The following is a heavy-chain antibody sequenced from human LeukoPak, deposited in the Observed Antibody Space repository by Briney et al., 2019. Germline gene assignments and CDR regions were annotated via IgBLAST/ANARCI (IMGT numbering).Heavy chain of an antibody. D-gene: IGHD3-3*01. CDR3: AKDYDFWSGPEGGNWFDP. CDR2: ISGSGGST. CDR1: GFTFSSYA. V-gene: IGHV3-23*01. Sequence: GGSLRLSCAASGFTFSSYAMSWVRQAPGKGLEWVSAISGSGGSTYYADSVKGRFTISRDNSKNTLYLQMNSLRAEDTAVYYCAKDYDFWSGPEGGNWFDPWGQGTLVTVSS. J-gene: IGHJ5*02.